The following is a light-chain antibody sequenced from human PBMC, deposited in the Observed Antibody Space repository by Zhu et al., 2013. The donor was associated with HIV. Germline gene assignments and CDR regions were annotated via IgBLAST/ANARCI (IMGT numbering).Light chain of an antibody. CDR1: NSNIAKNF. J-gene: IGLJ1*01. Sequence: QSVLTQPPSASGTPGQRVTISCSGSNSNIAKNFVNWYQQLPGPAPKLLISNNDQRPSGVPDRFSASKSGTSASLAISGLQSEDEADYYCAAWDDSLNGYVFGTGTKVTVL. CDR3: AAWDDSLNGYV. V-gene: IGLV1-44*01. CDR2: NND.